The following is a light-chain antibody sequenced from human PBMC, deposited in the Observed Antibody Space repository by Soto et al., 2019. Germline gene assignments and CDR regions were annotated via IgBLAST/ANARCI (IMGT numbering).Light chain of an antibody. CDR1: QSLLHRNGYNY. CDR3: MQALQTPYT. Sequence: DIVMTQSPLSLPVTPGEPASISCRSSQSLLHRNGYNYLDWYLQKQGQSPQLLIYLGSNRASGVPDRFSGSGSGTDFTLKISRVDTEDVGVYYCMQALQTPYTFGQGTKLEIK. J-gene: IGKJ2*01. V-gene: IGKV2-28*01. CDR2: LGS.